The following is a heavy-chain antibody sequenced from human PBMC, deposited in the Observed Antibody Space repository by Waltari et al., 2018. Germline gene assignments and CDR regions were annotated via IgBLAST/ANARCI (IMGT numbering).Heavy chain of an antibody. CDR2: INHNGST. CDR1: GGSFSGYY. CDR3: ARRRGWVRGASPDY. Sequence: QVQLQQWGAGLLKPSETLSLTCAVYGGSFSGYYWSWTRQPPGKGLEWIGEINHNGSTNYNPSLKSRVTISVDTSKNQFSLKLSSVTAADTAVYYCARRRGWVRGASPDYWGQGTLVTVSS. D-gene: IGHD3-10*01. V-gene: IGHV4-34*01. J-gene: IGHJ4*02.